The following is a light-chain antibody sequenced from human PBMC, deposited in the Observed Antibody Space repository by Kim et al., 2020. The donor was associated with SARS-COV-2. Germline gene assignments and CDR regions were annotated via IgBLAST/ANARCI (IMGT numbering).Light chain of an antibody. Sequence: SYELTQPPSVSVSPGQTASITCSGDKLGDKYACWYQQKPGQSPVLVIYQDSKRSSGIPERFSGSNSGNTATLTISGTQAMDEADYYCQAWDSSTAEVFGG. V-gene: IGLV3-1*01. J-gene: IGLJ3*02. CDR2: QDS. CDR3: QAWDSSTAEV. CDR1: KLGDKY.